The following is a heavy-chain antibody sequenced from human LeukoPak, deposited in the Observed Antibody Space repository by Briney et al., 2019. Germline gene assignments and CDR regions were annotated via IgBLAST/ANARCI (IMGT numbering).Heavy chain of an antibody. Sequence: PSETLSLTCSVSGGSVKNYYWNWIRQPPGKGLEWIGYIYSSGNTYFNPSLTSRVTISIDASKIQFSLNLASVTAADTAVYYCARADYGGNSAASAIWGHGTMVTVSS. J-gene: IGHJ3*02. CDR3: ARADYGGNSAASAI. CDR2: IYSSGNT. V-gene: IGHV4-59*02. CDR1: GGSVKNYY. D-gene: IGHD4-23*01.